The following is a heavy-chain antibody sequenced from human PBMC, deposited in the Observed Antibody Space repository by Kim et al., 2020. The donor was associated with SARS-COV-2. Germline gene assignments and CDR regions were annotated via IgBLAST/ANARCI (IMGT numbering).Heavy chain of an antibody. CDR1: GYTFTSYG. D-gene: IGHD2-15*01. CDR3: AHRLGWCSGGGCYSPDGCDI. Sequence: ASVKVSCKASGYTFTSYGISWVRQAPGQGLEWMGWISGYNGNTNYAQRLQGRVTMTTDTSMSTAYMELRSLRSDDTAVYYCAHRLGWCSGGGCYSPDGCDIWGQGTMVTVSS. CDR2: ISGYNGNT. V-gene: IGHV1-18*01. J-gene: IGHJ3*02.